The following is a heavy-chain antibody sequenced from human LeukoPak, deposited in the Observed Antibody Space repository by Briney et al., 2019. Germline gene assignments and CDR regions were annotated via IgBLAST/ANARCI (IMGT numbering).Heavy chain of an antibody. D-gene: IGHD3-10*01. CDR3: ANLQYYGSGSYDFDY. CDR1: GFTFSSYA. CDR2: ISGSGGST. Sequence: PGGSLRPSCAASGFTFSSYAMSWVRQAPGKGLEWVSAISGSGGSTYYADSVKGRFTISRDNSKNTLYLQMNSLRAEDTAVYYCANLQYYGSGSYDFDYWGQGTLVTVSS. J-gene: IGHJ4*02. V-gene: IGHV3-23*01.